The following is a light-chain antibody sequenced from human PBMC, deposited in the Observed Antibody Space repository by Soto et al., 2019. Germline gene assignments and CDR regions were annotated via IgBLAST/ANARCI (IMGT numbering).Light chain of an antibody. CDR2: GIS. CDR1: QSVSNIY. CDR3: QQYGSIPIT. V-gene: IGKV3-20*01. Sequence: EIVLTQSPGTLSLSPGERATLSCRASQSVSNIYLAWYQQKPGQSPRVLIHGISRRATGIPDRFSGSGSATEFTLPISRLEPEDFAVYYCQQYGSIPITFGQGTRLEIK. J-gene: IGKJ5*01.